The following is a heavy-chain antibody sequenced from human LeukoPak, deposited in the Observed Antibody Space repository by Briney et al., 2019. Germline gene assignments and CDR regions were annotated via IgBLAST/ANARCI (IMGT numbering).Heavy chain of an antibody. CDR2: MNPNSGNT. CDR3: TRVGLNPCYY. Sequence: GASVRVSCKASGYIFSNYDINWVRQTSGQGLEWMGWMNPNSGNTGYAQKFQGRVTMTRDTSISTAYMELTNLRSEDTAVYYCTRVGLNPCYYRGQGTLVTVSS. CDR1: GYIFSNYD. V-gene: IGHV1-8*01. D-gene: IGHD1-14*01. J-gene: IGHJ4*02.